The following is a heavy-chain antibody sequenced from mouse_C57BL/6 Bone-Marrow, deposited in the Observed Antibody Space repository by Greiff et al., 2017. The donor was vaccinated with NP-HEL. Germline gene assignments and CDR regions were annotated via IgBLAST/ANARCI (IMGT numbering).Heavy chain of an antibody. CDR1: GFTFSDYY. V-gene: IGHV5-12*01. CDR3: ARHGDWDWFAY. Sequence: DVMLVESGGGLVQPGGSLKLSCAASGFTFSDYYMYWVRQTPEKRLEWVAYISNGGGSTYYPDTVKGRFTISRDNAKNTLYLQMSRLKSEDTAMYYCARHGDWDWFAYWGQGTLVTVSA. CDR2: ISNGGGST. J-gene: IGHJ3*01. D-gene: IGHD4-1*01.